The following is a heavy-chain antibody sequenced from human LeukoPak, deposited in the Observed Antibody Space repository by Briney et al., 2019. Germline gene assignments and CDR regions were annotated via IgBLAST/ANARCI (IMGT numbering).Heavy chain of an antibody. CDR2: IYVDGRT. V-gene: IGHV3-53*01. Sequence: PGGSLRLSCAASGFTVSTTYMSWVRQAPGKGLEWVSLIYVDGRTYYADSVKGRFTISRDNSKNTLYLQVNSLRAEDTAVYDCARRGDGGRSFDYWGQGTLVTVSS. CDR3: ARRGDGGRSFDY. D-gene: IGHD4-23*01. CDR1: GFTVSTTY. J-gene: IGHJ4*02.